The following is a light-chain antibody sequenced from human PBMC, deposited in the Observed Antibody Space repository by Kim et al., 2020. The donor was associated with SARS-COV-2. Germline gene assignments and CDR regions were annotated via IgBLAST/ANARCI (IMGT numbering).Light chain of an antibody. CDR3: QQYAGLPPT. J-gene: IGKJ1*01. V-gene: IGKV3-20*01. Sequence: EIVLTQSPGTLSLSPGERATLSCRASQSVDSFHLAWYQQRPGQAPRLIIYGISSRAIDIPDRFSGSGSGTDFTLTISRLEPEDFAVYYCQQYAGLPPTFGQGTKVDIK. CDR2: GIS. CDR1: QSVDSFH.